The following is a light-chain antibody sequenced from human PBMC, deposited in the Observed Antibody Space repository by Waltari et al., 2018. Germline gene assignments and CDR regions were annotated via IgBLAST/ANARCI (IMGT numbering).Light chain of an antibody. CDR1: QSVSRSR. Sequence: EVELTQSPGTLSVSPGERATLSCRASQSVSRSRRAGYVHKAGQPPRLLIYAASVRATGIPDRFSGSGSGTDFSLTISRVEPEDSAVYYCQQFASSVMYTFGQGTKVEI. CDR2: AAS. V-gene: IGKV3-20*01. J-gene: IGKJ2*01. CDR3: QQFASSVMYT.